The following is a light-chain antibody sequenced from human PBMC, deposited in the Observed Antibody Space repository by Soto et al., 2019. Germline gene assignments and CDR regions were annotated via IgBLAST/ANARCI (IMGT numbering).Light chain of an antibody. CDR1: SSDVGGYNY. CDR3: SSYAGSNNLYV. Sequence: QSVLTQPPSASGSPGQSVTISCTGTSSDVGGYNYVSWYQQHPGKAPKLMIYEVSKRPSGVPDRFSGSKSGNTASLTVSGLQAEDEADYYCSSYAGSNNLYVVGTGTKVPV. J-gene: IGLJ1*01. V-gene: IGLV2-8*01. CDR2: EVS.